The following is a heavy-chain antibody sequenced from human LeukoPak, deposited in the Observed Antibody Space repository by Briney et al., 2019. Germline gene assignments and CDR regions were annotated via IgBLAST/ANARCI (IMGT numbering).Heavy chain of an antibody. CDR2: ISPYNGNT. J-gene: IGHJ4*02. D-gene: IGHD1-26*01. CDR1: GFTFTNYG. V-gene: IGHV1-18*01. CDR3: ARVGPGRDLDY. Sequence: ASVKVSCKASGFTFTNYGFTWVRQAPGQGLEWMGWISPYNGNTNYAQNLQGRVTLTTDTSTSTAYMELRSLRSDDTAVYYCARVGPGRDLDYWGQGTLVTVSS.